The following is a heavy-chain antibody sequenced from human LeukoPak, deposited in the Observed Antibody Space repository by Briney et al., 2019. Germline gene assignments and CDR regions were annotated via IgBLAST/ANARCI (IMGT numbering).Heavy chain of an antibody. CDR3: ARDMNPTVFDF. J-gene: IGHJ4*02. V-gene: IGHV3-74*01. CDR2: IKNDGNDT. Sequence: PGGSPRLSCAASGFTFTSHWMHWVRQTPGKGLVWVSGIKNDGNDTAYADPVKGRFTISRDNAKNTLYLQMDSLRAEDTAVYYCARDMNPTVFDFWGQGTLVTVSS. D-gene: IGHD3-16*01. CDR1: GFTFTSHW.